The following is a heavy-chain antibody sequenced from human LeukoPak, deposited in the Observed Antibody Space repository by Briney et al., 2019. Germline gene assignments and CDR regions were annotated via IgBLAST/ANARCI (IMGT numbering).Heavy chain of an antibody. V-gene: IGHV3-66*01. CDR2: IFGGGKT. J-gene: IGHJ4*02. D-gene: IGHD3-22*01. CDR1: GFTVNSNY. CDR3: ASRGLYSDTNGYHPY. Sequence: GGSLRLSCAASGFTVNSNYMSWVRQAPGKGLEWVSIIFGGGKTYYADSVKSRFTISGDNSNNALFLQMNSLRAEDTGVYYCASRGLYSDTNGYHPYWGQGTLVTVSS.